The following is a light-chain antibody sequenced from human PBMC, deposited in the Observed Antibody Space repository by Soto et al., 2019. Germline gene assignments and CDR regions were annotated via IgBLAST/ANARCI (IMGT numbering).Light chain of an antibody. Sequence: QPVLTQPASVSGSPGQSITISCTGTSSDVGSYNLVSWYQQHPGKAPKLMIYEVSKRPSGVSNRFSGSKSGNTASLTISVLQAEDEADYYCCSYAGSSTSLYVFGTGTKLTVL. CDR3: CSYAGSSTSLYV. CDR1: SSDVGSYNL. J-gene: IGLJ1*01. V-gene: IGLV2-23*02. CDR2: EVS.